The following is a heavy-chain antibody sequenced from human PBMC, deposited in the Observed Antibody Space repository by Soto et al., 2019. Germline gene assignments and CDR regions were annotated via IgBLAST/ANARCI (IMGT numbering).Heavy chain of an antibody. J-gene: IGHJ5*02. Sequence: QVQLVESGGGVVQPGRSLRLSCAASGFTFSSCAMHWVRQAPGKGLEWVAVISYDGRNKYYADSVKGRFTISRDNSKKTLYLQMNSLRAEDTAVYYCARVVVEQTNWFDPWGQGTLVTVSS. CDR2: ISYDGRNK. CDR3: ARVVVEQTNWFDP. D-gene: IGHD2-15*01. V-gene: IGHV3-30*04. CDR1: GFTFSSCA.